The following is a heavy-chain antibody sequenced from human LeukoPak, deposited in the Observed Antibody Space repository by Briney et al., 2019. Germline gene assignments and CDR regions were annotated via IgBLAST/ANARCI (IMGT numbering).Heavy chain of an antibody. J-gene: IGHJ4*02. CDR1: GGSFSGYY. D-gene: IGHD3-10*01. CDR3: ARAPSGRRGYDY. Sequence: PPETLSLTCAVYGGSFSGYYWSWIRQPPGKGLEWIGEINHSGSTNYNPSLKSRVTISVDTSKNQFSLKLSSVTAADTAVYYCARAPSGRRGYDYWGQGTLVTVSS. V-gene: IGHV4-34*01. CDR2: INHSGST.